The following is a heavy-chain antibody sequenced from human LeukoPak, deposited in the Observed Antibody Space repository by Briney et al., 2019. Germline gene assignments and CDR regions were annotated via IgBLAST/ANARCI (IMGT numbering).Heavy chain of an antibody. D-gene: IGHD5-24*01. Sequence: WASVKVSCKAAGYTFTSYSIHWVLQAPGQGLEWMGWITPSGGTNYPQKFQGRVAITWDKSLTTAYMDLSSLTSGDTAVYYCARDRYADGFALLDSRGQGALVTVSS. CDR1: GYTFTSYS. CDR2: ITPSGGT. V-gene: IGHV1-2*02. CDR3: ARDRYADGFALLDS. J-gene: IGHJ4*02.